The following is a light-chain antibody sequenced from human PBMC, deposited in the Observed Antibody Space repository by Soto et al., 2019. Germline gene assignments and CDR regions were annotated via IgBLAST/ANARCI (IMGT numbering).Light chain of an antibody. J-gene: IGLJ2*01. CDR2: SNN. CDR3: AAWDYGLNGRVV. V-gene: IGLV1-44*01. CDR1: SSNIGSNT. Sequence: QSVLTQPPSASGTPGQRVTISCSGSSSNIGSNTVNWYQQLPGTAPKILIYSNNQRPSGVPDRFSGSKSGSSASLAISGLQSEDEADYYCAAWDYGLNGRVVFGGGTKVTVL.